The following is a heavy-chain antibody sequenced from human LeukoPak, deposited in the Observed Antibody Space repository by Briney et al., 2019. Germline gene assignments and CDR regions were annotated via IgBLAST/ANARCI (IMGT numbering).Heavy chain of an antibody. D-gene: IGHD3-10*01. J-gene: IGHJ6*02. Sequence: GVSLRLSCAASGFTFSSYSMNWVRQAPGKGLEWVSSISSSSSYIYYADSVKGRFTISRDNAKNSLYLQMNGLRAEDTAVYYCARDGRSVDYYYYGMDVWGQGTTVTVSS. CDR3: ARDGRSVDYYYYGMDV. V-gene: IGHV3-21*01. CDR2: ISSSSSYI. CDR1: GFTFSSYS.